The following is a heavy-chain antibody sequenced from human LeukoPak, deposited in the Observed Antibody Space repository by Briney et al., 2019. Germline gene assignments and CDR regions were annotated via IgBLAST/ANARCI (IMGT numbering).Heavy chain of an antibody. D-gene: IGHD6-19*01. Sequence: PSETLSLTCTVSGGSISRYSWSWIRKPPGKGLEWIGYIYSSVSTNYKPSLKSRVTISIDTAKNQFSLKLNSVTAADTAMYYCASVETSAWSTSCYSYFHMDVWGKGTTVTISS. CDR1: GGSISRYS. CDR3: ASVETSAWSTSCYSYFHMDV. J-gene: IGHJ6*03. CDR2: IYSSVST. V-gene: IGHV4-59*01.